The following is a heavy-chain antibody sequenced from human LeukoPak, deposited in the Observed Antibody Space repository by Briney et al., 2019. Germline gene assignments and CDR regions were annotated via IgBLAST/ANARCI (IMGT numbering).Heavy chain of an antibody. CDR3: ARGTMVRGVDY. D-gene: IGHD3-10*01. J-gene: IGHJ4*02. CDR1: GGSISSYY. CDR2: IYYSGST. V-gene: IGHV4-59*01. Sequence: SQTLSLTCAVSGGSISSYYWSWIRQPPGKGLEWIGYIYYSGSTNYNPSLKSRVTISVDTSKNQFSLKLSSVTAADTAVYYCARGTMVRGVDYWGQGTLVTVSS.